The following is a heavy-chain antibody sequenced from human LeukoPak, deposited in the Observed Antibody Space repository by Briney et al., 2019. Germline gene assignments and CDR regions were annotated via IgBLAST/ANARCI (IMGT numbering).Heavy chain of an antibody. V-gene: IGHV1-3*01. D-gene: IGHD1-26*01. CDR3: ARDPGSGSNDY. J-gene: IGHJ4*02. Sequence: ASVKVSCKASGYTFTSYAIHWVRQAPGQRLGWMGWISAGNGNTKYSQNFQGRVTFISNTSATTAFMELSSLRSEDAAVYYCARDPGSGSNDYWGQGTLVTVSS. CDR2: ISAGNGNT. CDR1: GYTFTSYA.